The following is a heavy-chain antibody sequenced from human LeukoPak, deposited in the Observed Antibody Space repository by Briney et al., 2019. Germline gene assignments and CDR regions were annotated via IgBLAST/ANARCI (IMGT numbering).Heavy chain of an antibody. CDR2: ISGYNGNT. V-gene: IGHV1-18*01. CDR3: AKIMVYCSGGSCYSTEIDY. D-gene: IGHD2-15*01. J-gene: IGHJ4*02. Sequence: ASVKVSCKASGYTFSNYGISWVRQAPGQGLEWMGWISGYNGNTNYAQKLQGRVTMTTDTSTSTADMELRSLRSDDTAVYYCAKIMVYCSGGSCYSTEIDYWGQGTLVTVSS. CDR1: GYTFSNYG.